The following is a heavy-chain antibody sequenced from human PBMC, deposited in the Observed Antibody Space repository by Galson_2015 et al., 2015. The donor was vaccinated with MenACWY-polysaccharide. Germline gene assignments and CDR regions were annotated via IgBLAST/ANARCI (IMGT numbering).Heavy chain of an antibody. CDR1: SDSISSRGHH. V-gene: IGHV4-39*01. CDR2: VYYSGNT. CDR3: ARAPTPYCSSTSCFNKYAFDI. J-gene: IGHJ3*02. Sequence: SETLSLTCTVSSDSISSRGHHWGWIRQPPGKGLEWIGIVYYSGNTYYNPSLESRVTISVDTSKNQFSLKLNSVTAADTALYYCARAPTPYCSSTSCFNKYAFDIWGQGTMVTVSS. D-gene: IGHD2-2*01.